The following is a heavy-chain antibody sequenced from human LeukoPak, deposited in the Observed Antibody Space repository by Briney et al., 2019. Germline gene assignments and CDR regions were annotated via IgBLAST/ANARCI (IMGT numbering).Heavy chain of an antibody. Sequence: GASVKVSCKASSYTFTSYGISWLRQAPGQGLEWMGWIGAYNGNTNYAQKLQGRVTMTTDTSTSTAYMELRSLRSDDTAVYYCARDRYYDFWSGYYPYYYYYGMDVWGQGTTVTVSS. CDR3: ARDRYYDFWSGYYPYYYYYGMDV. CDR2: IGAYNGNT. CDR1: SYTFTSYG. V-gene: IGHV1-18*01. J-gene: IGHJ6*02. D-gene: IGHD3-3*01.